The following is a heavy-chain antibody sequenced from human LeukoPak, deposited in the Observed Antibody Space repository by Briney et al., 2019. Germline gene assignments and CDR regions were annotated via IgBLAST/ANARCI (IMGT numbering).Heavy chain of an antibody. CDR1: GFPFSNAW. Sequence: GGSLRLSCVVSGFPFSNAWMTWVRQAPGKGLEWVGRIKKKTDGGTADYAAPVKGRFTISRDDSKNTVYVQMNSLKTEDTAVYYCTTHHPPGYWGQGTLVTVSS. CDR2: IKKKTDGGTA. CDR3: TTHHPPGY. J-gene: IGHJ4*02. V-gene: IGHV3-15*01.